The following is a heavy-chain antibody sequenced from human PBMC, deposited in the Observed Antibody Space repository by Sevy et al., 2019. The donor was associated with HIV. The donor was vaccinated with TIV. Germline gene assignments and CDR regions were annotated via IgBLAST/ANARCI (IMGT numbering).Heavy chain of an antibody. J-gene: IGHJ3*01. Sequence: GGSLRLSCAASGFTFPTYWMNWVRQSPGKGLVWVAGLNNHGYSTKYADSVKGRFIISRDKNMDKLFLQMNSLRAEDTALYYCARERAEACRRAFDFWGQGTMVTVSS. CDR2: LNNHGYST. CDR3: ARERAEACRRAFDF. V-gene: IGHV3-74*01. CDR1: GFTFPTYW.